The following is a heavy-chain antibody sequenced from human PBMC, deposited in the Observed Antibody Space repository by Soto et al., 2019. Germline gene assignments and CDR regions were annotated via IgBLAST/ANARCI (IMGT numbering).Heavy chain of an antibody. CDR1: GGSISSYY. CDR3: ARVNVGVTGYYGMDV. V-gene: IGHV4-59*01. CDR2: IYYSGST. Sequence: PSETLSLTCTVSGGSISSYYWSWIRQPPGKGLEWIGYIYYSGSTNYNPPLKSRVTISVDTSKNQFSLKLSSVTAADTAVYYCARVNVGVTGYYGMDVWGQGTTVTVSS. J-gene: IGHJ6*02. D-gene: IGHD1-26*01.